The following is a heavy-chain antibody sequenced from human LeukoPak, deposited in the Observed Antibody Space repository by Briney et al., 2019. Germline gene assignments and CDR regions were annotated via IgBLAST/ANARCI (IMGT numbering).Heavy chain of an antibody. CDR1: GFTFRTSP. J-gene: IGHJ4*02. Sequence: PGGSLRLSCAASGFTFRTSPMHWVRQAPGKGLEWVAVISYDGKIKVYADSVKGRLTISRDIAKNMLYLEMNSLRTEDTAVYYCARDPQRGAPDYFDSWGQGTLVTVSS. CDR2: ISYDGKIK. V-gene: IGHV3-30*04. CDR3: ARDPQRGAPDYFDS. D-gene: IGHD6-25*01.